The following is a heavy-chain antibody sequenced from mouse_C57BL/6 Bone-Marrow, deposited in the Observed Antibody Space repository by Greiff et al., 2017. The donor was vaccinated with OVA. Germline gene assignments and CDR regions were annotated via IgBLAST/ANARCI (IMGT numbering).Heavy chain of an antibody. CDR1: GFTFSSYA. J-gene: IGHJ4*01. CDR2: ISDGGSYT. V-gene: IGHV5-4*01. CDR3: AREEDGSGTMDY. Sequence: EVKLMESGGGLVKPGGSLKLSCAASGFTFSSYAMSWVRQTPEKRLEWVATISDGGSYTYYPDNVKGRFTISRDNAKNNLYLQMSRLKSEDTAMYYCAREEDGSGTMDYWGQGTSVTVSS. D-gene: IGHD1-1*01.